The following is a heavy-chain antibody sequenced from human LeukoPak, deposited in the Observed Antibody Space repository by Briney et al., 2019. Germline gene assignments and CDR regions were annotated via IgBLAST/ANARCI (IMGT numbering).Heavy chain of an antibody. D-gene: IGHD3-16*01. CDR2: IPSSGPVT. V-gene: IGHV3-23*01. J-gene: IGHJ5*02. Sequence: GGSLRLSCAASGFTFSSYAMSWVRQAPGKGLEWVSGIPSSGPVTYYADSVKCRFTISRDNSKNTLYLQMNSLTAEDTGVYYCANRVAQHDSWGQGTLVTVSS. CDR3: ANRVAQHDS. CDR1: GFTFSSYA.